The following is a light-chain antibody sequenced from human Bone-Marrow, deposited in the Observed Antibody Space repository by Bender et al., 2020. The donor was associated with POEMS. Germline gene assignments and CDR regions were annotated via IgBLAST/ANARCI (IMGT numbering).Light chain of an antibody. CDR1: SSDVGSFNV. V-gene: IGLV2-23*02. CDR3: CSYLTTTSVI. J-gene: IGLJ2*01. Sequence: SALAQPAAVSGSPRESITISCTGTSSDVGSFNVVSWYQHHPGKAPKLLIYEVYKRPSGVSDRFSGSNSGDTASLTISGLQAEDEANYYCCSYLTTTSVIFGGGTNLTVL. CDR2: EVY.